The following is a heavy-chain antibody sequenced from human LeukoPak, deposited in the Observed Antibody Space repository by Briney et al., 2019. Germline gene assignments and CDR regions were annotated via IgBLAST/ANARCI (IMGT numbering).Heavy chain of an antibody. D-gene: IGHD3-10*01. CDR1: GFTFSGSA. Sequence: GGSLRLSCAASGFTFSGSAMHWVRQASGKGLEWVGRIRSKANSYATAYAASVEGRFTISRDDSKNTAYLQMNSLKTEDTAVYYCTRHFGNGGFDYWGQGTLVTVSS. CDR3: TRHFGNGGFDY. CDR2: IRSKANSYAT. V-gene: IGHV3-73*01. J-gene: IGHJ4*02.